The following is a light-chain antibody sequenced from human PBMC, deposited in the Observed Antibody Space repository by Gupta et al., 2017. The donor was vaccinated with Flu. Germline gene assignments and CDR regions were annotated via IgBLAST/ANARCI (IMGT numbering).Light chain of an antibody. V-gene: IGKV3-15*01. CDR1: QSVSSN. J-gene: IGKJ2*03. CDR3: QQDNNWPLYS. CDR2: GAC. Sequence: EIVMTQSPVTLSVSPGERATLSCRASQSVSSNLAWYQQRPGQPPRLLIYGACTRASGIPARFSGSGYGKELTLTITSRQSEDFAGYYCQQDNNWPLYSFGQGTKLEIK.